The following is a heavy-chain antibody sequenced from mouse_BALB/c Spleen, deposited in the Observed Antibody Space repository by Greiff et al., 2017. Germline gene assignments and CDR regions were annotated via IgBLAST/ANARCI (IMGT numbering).Heavy chain of an antibody. CDR1: GFTFSSYA. CDR2: ISSGGSYT. J-gene: IGHJ4*01. V-gene: IGHV5-9-4*01. CDR3: ARGITTSYAMDY. Sequence: EVKLEESGGGLVKPGGSLKLSCAASGFTFSSYAMSWVRQSPEKRLEWVAEISSGGSYTYYPDTVTGRFTISRDNAKNTLYLEMSSLRSEDTAMYYCARGITTSYAMDYWGQGTSVTVSS. D-gene: IGHD2-4*01.